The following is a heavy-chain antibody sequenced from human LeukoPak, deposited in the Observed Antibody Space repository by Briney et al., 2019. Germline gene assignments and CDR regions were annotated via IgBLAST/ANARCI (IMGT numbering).Heavy chain of an antibody. CDR2: ISGSGGST. Sequence: GGPLRLSCAASGFTFSSYAMSWVRQAPGKGLEWVSAISGSGGSTYYADSVKGRFTISRDNSKNTLYLQMNSLRAEDTAVYYCAKGTQRDPSTPTYYFDYWGQGTLVTVSS. J-gene: IGHJ4*02. CDR1: GFTFSSYA. V-gene: IGHV3-23*01. D-gene: IGHD6-25*01. CDR3: AKGTQRDPSTPTYYFDY.